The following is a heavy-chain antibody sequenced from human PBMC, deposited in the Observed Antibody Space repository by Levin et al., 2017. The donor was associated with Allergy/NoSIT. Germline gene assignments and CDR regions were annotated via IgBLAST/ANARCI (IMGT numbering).Heavy chain of an antibody. Sequence: PSETLSLTCSVSGGSISSGSYYWSWIRQPAGKGLEWLGRSYTNGNTNYNPSLKSRVTVSVDTSKNQFSLRLSSVTATDTAVYYCARLNCFGGNCYFDSWGQGTLVTVSS. CDR1: GGSISSGSYY. V-gene: IGHV4-61*02. CDR3: ARLNCFGGNCYFDS. CDR2: SYTNGNT. D-gene: IGHD2-15*01. J-gene: IGHJ4*02.